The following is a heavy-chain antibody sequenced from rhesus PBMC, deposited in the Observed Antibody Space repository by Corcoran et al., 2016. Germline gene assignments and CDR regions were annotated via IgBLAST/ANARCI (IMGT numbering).Heavy chain of an antibody. CDR2: IEPSDSAT. V-gene: IGHV5-20*02. Sequence: EVQLVQSGAEVKRPGKSLRVSCKTSGYRFTNYWITWVRQMPGKGLEWSRMIEPSDSATRYSPSYQVQVTFSFDKSIHTAYLQWSSLKASDTATYYCAKDRYSGSPHTCYGLDSWGQGVLVTVSP. J-gene: IGHJ6*01. CDR3: AKDRYSGSPHTCYGLDS. D-gene: IGHD6-25*01. CDR1: GYRFTNYW.